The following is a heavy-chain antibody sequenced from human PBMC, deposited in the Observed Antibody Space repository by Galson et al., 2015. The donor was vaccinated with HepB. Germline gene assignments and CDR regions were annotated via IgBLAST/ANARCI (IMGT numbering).Heavy chain of an antibody. D-gene: IGHD1-26*01. V-gene: IGHV3-30*04. CDR1: GFTFSSYA. CDR3: ARGALTELLRD. CDR2: ISYDGSKK. J-gene: IGHJ4*02. Sequence: SLRLSCAASGFTFSSYAMHWVRQAPGKGLEWVSVISYDGSKKYYIEPVKGRFTVSRDNSKNTLYLQMNSLTVEDTAVYYCARGALTELLRDWGQGILVTVSS.